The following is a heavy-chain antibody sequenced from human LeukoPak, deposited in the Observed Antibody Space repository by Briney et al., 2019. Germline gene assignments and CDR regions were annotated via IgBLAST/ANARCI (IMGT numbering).Heavy chain of an antibody. CDR3: ARTPERRGCSYGVDAFDI. V-gene: IGHV4-59*08. CDR1: GGSISSDF. J-gene: IGHJ3*02. D-gene: IGHD5-18*01. CDR2: ICNRGTT. Sequence: PSETLSLTCTVSGGSISSDFWNWMRQAPGKGLEWIGFICNRGTTNHNPSLKSRVTMSIDTSKNQFSLKLSSVTAADTAVYFCARTPERRGCSYGVDAFDIWGQGAVVTVS.